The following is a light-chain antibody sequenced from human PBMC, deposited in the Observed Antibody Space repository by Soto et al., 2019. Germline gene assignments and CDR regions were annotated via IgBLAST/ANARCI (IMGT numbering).Light chain of an antibody. J-gene: IGKJ1*01. Sequence: DVVMTQSPLSLPVTLGQPASISCRSSQSLVYSDGNTYLHLFQHRPRQSPMRLIHKVSIRYSGVSDRFSGSGSGTDFTLEISRVEPEDVGVYYCMQHTYWSWTFGQGPKLDIK. CDR2: KVS. CDR1: QSLVYSDGNTY. V-gene: IGKV2-30*01. CDR3: MQHTYWSWT.